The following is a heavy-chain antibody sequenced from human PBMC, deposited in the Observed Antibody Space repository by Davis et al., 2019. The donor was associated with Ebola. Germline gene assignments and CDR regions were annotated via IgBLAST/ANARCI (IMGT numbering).Heavy chain of an antibody. V-gene: IGHV4-34*01. CDR3: ARPDGAGSDY. Sequence: SETLSLTCAVYGGSFSGYYWSWIRQPPGKGLEWIGEINHSGSTNYNPSLKSRVTISVDTSKNQFSLKLSSVTAADTAVYYCARPDGAGSDYWGQGTLVTVSS. D-gene: IGHD1-14*01. CDR2: INHSGST. CDR1: GGSFSGYY. J-gene: IGHJ4*02.